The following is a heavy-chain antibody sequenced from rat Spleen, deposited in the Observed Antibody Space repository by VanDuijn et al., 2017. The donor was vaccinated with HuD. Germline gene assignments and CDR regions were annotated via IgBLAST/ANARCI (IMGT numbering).Heavy chain of an antibody. CDR2: ISYEGSST. CDR1: GFTFSDYY. J-gene: IGHJ4*01. V-gene: IGHV5-22*01. Sequence: EVQLVESGGGLVQPGRSMKLSCAASGFTFSDYYMAWVRQAPKKGLEWVASISYEGSSTYYGDSVKGRFTISRDNAKSTLYLQMNSLRSEDTATYYCARLIGGPAAGGAWGQGASVTVSS. CDR3: ARLIGGPAAGGA. D-gene: IGHD1-11*01.